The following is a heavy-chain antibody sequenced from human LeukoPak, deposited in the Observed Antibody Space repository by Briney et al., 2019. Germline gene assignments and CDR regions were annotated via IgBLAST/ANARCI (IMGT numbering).Heavy chain of an antibody. J-gene: IGHJ4*02. Sequence: SETLSLTCTVSGGSISSSSYYWGWIRQPPGKGLEWIGSIYYSGSTYYNPSLKSRVTISVDTSKNQFSLKLSSVTAADTAVYYCARGGIVGAPDYWGQGTLVTVSS. CDR3: ARGGIVGAPDY. D-gene: IGHD1-26*01. CDR2: IYYSGST. V-gene: IGHV4-39*07. CDR1: GGSISSSSYY.